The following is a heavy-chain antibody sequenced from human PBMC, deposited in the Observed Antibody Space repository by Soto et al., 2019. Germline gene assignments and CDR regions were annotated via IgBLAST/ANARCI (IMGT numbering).Heavy chain of an antibody. Sequence: GGSLRLSCAASGFTVSSNYMSWVRQAPGKGLEWVSVIYSGGSTYYADSVKGRFTISRGNSKNTLYLQMNSLRAEDTAVYYCARDSGANYGMDVWGQGTTVTVSS. CDR3: ARDSGANYGMDV. J-gene: IGHJ6*02. D-gene: IGHD1-26*01. V-gene: IGHV3-53*01. CDR2: IYSGGST. CDR1: GFTVSSNY.